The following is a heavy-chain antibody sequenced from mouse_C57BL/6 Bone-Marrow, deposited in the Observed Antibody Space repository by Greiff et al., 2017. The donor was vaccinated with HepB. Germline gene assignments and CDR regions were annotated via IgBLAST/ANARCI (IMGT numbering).Heavy chain of an antibody. CDR2: IYPRSGNT. Sequence: QVQLKESGAELARPGASVKLSCKASGYTFTSYGISWVKQRTGQGLEWIGEIYPRSGNTYYNEKFKGKATLTADKSSSTAYMELRSLTSEDSAVYFCANYKEYYFDYWGQGTTLTVSS. J-gene: IGHJ2*01. CDR3: ANYKEYYFDY. V-gene: IGHV1-81*01. D-gene: IGHD2-12*01. CDR1: GYTFTSYG.